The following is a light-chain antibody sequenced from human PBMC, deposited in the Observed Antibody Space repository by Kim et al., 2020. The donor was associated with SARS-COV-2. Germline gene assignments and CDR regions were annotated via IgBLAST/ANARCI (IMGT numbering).Light chain of an antibody. CDR3: QLYGTSVDL. CDR2: DTS. V-gene: IGKV3-20*01. CDR1: RLCISFA. Sequence: FLPRARATLSWSASRLCISFAFVRYQPTPGPSPMILIYDTSHTATGIPDRFSGSGSGTNFTLTISRLEPEDFSVYYCQLYGTSVDLFGGGTKLEI. J-gene: IGKJ4*01.